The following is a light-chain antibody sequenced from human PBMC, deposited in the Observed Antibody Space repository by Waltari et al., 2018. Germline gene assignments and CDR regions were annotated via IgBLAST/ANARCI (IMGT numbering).Light chain of an antibody. V-gene: IGLV2-14*01. J-gene: IGLJ2*01. CDR3: SSYTTSTSYVL. Sequence: QSALTQPASVSGSPGQSITISCTGTSSDVGIYRFVSWYQQHPGKAPKLMIYEVSNRPSGVSNRVSGSKSGNTASLTISGLQAEDEADYYCSSYTTSTSYVLFGGGTKLTVL. CDR1: SSDVGIYRF. CDR2: EVS.